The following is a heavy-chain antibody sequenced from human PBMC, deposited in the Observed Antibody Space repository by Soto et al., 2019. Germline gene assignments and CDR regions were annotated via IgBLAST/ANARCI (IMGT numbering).Heavy chain of an antibody. V-gene: IGHV1-69*01. CDR2: IIPMSATT. CDR1: GGTIRNYA. Sequence: QVQLVQSGAEVKKPGSSVKVYCKASGGTIRNYAINWVRQAPGQRLEGMGGIIPMSATTNYAGRFQGRVPTTADESKNTFYMALSSLGYDDTAVLYSKTDKGGRRGYSGFDDFDYWGQGTLVTASS. J-gene: IGHJ4*02. D-gene: IGHD5-12*01. CDR3: KTDKGGRRGYSGFDDFDY.